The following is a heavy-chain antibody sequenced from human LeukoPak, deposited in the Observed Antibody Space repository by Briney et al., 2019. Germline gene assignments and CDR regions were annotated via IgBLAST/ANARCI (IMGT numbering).Heavy chain of an antibody. J-gene: IGHJ6*02. CDR3: ARGIAAAGPRYYYYYGMDV. D-gene: IGHD6-13*01. V-gene: IGHV3-48*04. CDR2: ISSSSSTI. Sequence: GGSLRLSCAASGFTFSSYSMNWVRQGPGEGLEWVSYISSSSSTIYYADSVKGRFTISRDNAKNSLYLQMNSLRAEDTAVYYCARGIAAAGPRYYYYYGMDVWGQGTTVTLSS. CDR1: GFTFSSYS.